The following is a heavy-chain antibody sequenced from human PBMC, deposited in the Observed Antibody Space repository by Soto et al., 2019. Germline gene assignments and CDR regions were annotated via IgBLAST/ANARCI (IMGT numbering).Heavy chain of an antibody. J-gene: IGHJ4*02. V-gene: IGHV4-30-4*02. CDR1: GGSINSGGYF. Sequence: PSETLSLTCTVSGGSINSGGYFWTWVRQHPGKGLEWIGYMYNSGTTYYTSSLKSRVNISGDTSKNQFSLRLSSVTAADTAVYYCYRAKGRCFFDHWGQGNPVTVSS. CDR3: YRAKGRCFFDH. D-gene: IGHD3-16*01. CDR2: MYNSGTT.